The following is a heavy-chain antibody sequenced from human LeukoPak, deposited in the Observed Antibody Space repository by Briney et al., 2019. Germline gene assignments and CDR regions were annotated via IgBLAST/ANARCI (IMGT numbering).Heavy chain of an antibody. J-gene: IGHJ4*02. CDR1: GFTFSDYA. V-gene: IGHV3-30-3*01. D-gene: IGHD1-7*01. Sequence: GGSLRLSCAASGFTFSDYAMHWVRQAPGEGLEWVAVISKDGSDKHYPGSVRGRFTISRDNSKNTIYLQMDSLRAEDTAIYYCARDYWWNYDYWGQGTLVTVSS. CDR2: ISKDGSDK. CDR3: ARDYWWNYDY.